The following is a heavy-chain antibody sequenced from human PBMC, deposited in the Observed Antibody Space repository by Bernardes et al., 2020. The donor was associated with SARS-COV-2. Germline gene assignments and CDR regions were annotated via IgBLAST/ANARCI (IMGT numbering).Heavy chain of an antibody. Sequence: GGSLRLSCAASGFTFSSYAMNWVRQAPGKGLEWVSVIFGSGSGAYYADSVKGRFTVSRDNSKKTLYLQMNSLRAEDTAIYYCAKDKGRFGEPVVVWYFDSWGQGTLVTVSS. D-gene: IGHD3-16*01. J-gene: IGHJ4*02. CDR1: GFTFSSYA. CDR3: AKDKGRFGEPVVVWYFDS. CDR2: IFGSGSGA. V-gene: IGHV3-23*01.